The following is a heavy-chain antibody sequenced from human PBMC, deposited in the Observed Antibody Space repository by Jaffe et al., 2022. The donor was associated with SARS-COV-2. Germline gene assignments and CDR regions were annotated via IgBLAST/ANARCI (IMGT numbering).Heavy chain of an antibody. CDR1: GFTFREYS. Sequence: EVQLVESGGGLVQPGGSLTLSCAASGFTFREYSMNWVRQAPGKGLEWISYISSSSAAKYYADSVKGRFTISRDFAENSLYLQMNSLRAEDTAVYYCARDYSDSSVYRNFDCWGQGTLVTVSS. CDR3: ARDYSDSSVYRNFDC. J-gene: IGHJ4*02. V-gene: IGHV3-48*01. D-gene: IGHD3-22*01. CDR2: ISSSSAAK.